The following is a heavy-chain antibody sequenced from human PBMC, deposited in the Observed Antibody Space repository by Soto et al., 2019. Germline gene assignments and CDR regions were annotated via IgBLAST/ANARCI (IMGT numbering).Heavy chain of an antibody. D-gene: IGHD3-22*01. CDR1: GFTFSSYA. CDR2: ISGSGGST. J-gene: IGHJ3*02. V-gene: IGHV3-23*01. CDR3: AKLYSGYYVFDSFDI. Sequence: EVQLLESGGGLVQPGGSLRLSCAASGFTFSSYAMSWVRQAPGKGLEWVSAISGSGGSTYYADSVKGRFTISRDNSKNTLYMQMNSLRAEDTSVYDCAKLYSGYYVFDSFDIWGQGPMVTVSS.